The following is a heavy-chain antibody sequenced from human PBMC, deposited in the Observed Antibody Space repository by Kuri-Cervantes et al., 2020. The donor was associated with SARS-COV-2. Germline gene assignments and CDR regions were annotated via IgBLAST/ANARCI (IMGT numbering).Heavy chain of an antibody. CDR1: GYTLTELS. D-gene: IGHD2-15*01. J-gene: IGHJ1*01. CDR2: FDPEDGET. CDR3: AGVVVAARYFQH. Sequence: ASVKVSCKVSGYTLTELSMHWVRQAPGKGLEWMGGFDPEDGETIYAQKFQGRVTMTEDTSTDTAYMELSSLRSEDTAVYYCAGVVVAARYFQHWGQGTLVTVSS. V-gene: IGHV1-24*01.